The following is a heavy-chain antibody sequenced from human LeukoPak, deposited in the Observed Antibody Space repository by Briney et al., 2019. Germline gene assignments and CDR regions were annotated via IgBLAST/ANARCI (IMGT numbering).Heavy chain of an antibody. J-gene: IGHJ4*02. CDR3: ARDQLHDFDCSGGSCWPFDY. CDR1: GGSISSSSYY. Sequence: SETLSLTCTVSGGSISSSSYYWGWIRQPPGKGLEWIGSIYYSGSTYYNPSLKSRVTISVDTSKNQFSLKLSSVTAADTAVYYCARDQLHDFDCSGGSCWPFDYWGQGTLVTVSS. CDR2: IYYSGST. D-gene: IGHD2-15*01. V-gene: IGHV4-39*07.